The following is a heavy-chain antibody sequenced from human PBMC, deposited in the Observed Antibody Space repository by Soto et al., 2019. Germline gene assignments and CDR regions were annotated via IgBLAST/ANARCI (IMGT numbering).Heavy chain of an antibody. J-gene: IGHJ4*02. Sequence: QVCLVQSGAEVQKPGSSVKVSCKALRGTFTNYAFSWVRQAPGQGLEWMGGIMPFFGSGNYAQKFQGRINITADESTSSVYLELTSLRSEDTAVYYCARDRAGYYSHFVYWGQGTLVTVSS. CDR3: ARDRAGYYSHFVY. D-gene: IGHD3-22*01. V-gene: IGHV1-69*01. CDR1: RGTFTNYA. CDR2: IMPFFGSG.